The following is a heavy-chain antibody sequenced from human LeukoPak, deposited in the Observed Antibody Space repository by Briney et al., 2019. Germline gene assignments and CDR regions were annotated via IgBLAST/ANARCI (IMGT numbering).Heavy chain of an antibody. J-gene: IGHJ4*02. Sequence: SETLSLTCTVSGGSISSYPISSYSWSWIRQPPGRGLEWIGYIHYSGSTTYNPSLKSRLTISLDTSKNQFSLKLSSVTAADTAVYYCAGDYSSASYRFDYWGQGTLVSVSS. D-gene: IGHD3-10*01. V-gene: IGHV4-61*01. CDR3: AGDYSSASYRFDY. CDR1: GGSISSYPISSYS. CDR2: IHYSGST.